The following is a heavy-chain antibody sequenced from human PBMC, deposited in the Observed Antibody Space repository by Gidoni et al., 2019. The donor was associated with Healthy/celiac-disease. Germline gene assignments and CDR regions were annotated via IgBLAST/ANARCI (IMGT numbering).Heavy chain of an antibody. CDR1: GFTFSSYA. J-gene: IGHJ5*02. D-gene: IGHD3-10*01. CDR2: ISYDGSNK. V-gene: IGHV3-30-3*01. CDR3: ARESPGGFDP. Sequence: QVQLVESGGGVVQPGRSLRLSCAASGFTFSSYAMHWVRQAPGKGLEWVAVISYDGSNKYYADSVKGRFTISRDNSKNTLYLQMNSLRAEDTAVYYCARESPGGFDPWGQGTLVTVSS.